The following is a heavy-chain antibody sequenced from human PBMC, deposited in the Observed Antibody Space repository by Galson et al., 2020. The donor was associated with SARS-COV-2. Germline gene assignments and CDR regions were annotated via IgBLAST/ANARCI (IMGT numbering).Heavy chain of an antibody. CDR3: ARLLDCNGGSCPHNWFDP. CDR2: IYYSGST. V-gene: IGHV4-39*01. J-gene: IGHJ5*02. CDR1: GGSISSSSYY. Sequence: SETLSLTCTVSGGSISSSSYYWGWIRQPPGKGLEWIGSIYYSGSTYYNPSLKSRVTISVDTSKNQFSLKLSSVTAADTAVYYCARLLDCNGGSCPHNWFDPWGQGTLVTVSS. D-gene: IGHD2-15*01.